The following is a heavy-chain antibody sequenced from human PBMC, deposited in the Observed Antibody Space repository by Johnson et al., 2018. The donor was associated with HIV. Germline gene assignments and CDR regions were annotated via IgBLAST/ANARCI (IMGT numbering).Heavy chain of an antibody. CDR3: AKGREGIKAFDL. V-gene: IGHV3-30*18. Sequence: QMLLVESGGGLVQPGRSLRLSCAASGFTFDDYAMHWVRQAPGKGLEWVAVISYDGSNKYYSESVKGRFTISRDNSKDTLYLQMNSLRAEDTAVYYCAKGREGIKAFDLWGQGTMVTVSS. CDR2: ISYDGSNK. J-gene: IGHJ3*01. D-gene: IGHD3-10*01. CDR1: GFTFDDYA.